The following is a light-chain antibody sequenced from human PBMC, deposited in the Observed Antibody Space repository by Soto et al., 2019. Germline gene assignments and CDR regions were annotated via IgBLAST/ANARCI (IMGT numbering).Light chain of an antibody. V-gene: IGLV2-23*01. CDR1: SSDVGSYNL. Sequence: QSALTQPASMSGSTGQSITISCTGTSSDVGSYNLVSWYQQHPGKAPKIMIYEGSKRPSGVSNRFSGSKSGNTASLTISGLQAEDEADYYCCSYGGSRTLVFGGGTKLTVL. J-gene: IGLJ2*01. CDR3: CSYGGSRTLV. CDR2: EGS.